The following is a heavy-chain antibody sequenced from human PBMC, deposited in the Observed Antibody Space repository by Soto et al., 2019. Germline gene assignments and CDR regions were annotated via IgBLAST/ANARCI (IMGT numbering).Heavy chain of an antibody. J-gene: IGHJ6*02. V-gene: IGHV3-7*03. CDR2: IKQDGSEK. CDR1: GFTFSSYW. CDR3: VRDLTTVTVYYYYYGMDV. Sequence: HPGGSLRLSCAASGFTFSSYWMSWVRQAPGKGLEWVANIKQDGSEKYYVDSVKGRFTISRDNAKNSLYLQMNSLRAEDTAVYYCVRDLTTVTVYYYYYGMDVWGQGTTVTVSS. D-gene: IGHD4-4*01.